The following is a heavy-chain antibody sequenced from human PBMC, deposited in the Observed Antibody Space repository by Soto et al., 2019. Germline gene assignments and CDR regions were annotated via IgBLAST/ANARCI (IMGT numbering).Heavy chain of an antibody. V-gene: IGHV3-21*01. CDR3: GRVLGIVPIKSTDMDV. Sequence: EVQLVESGGGLVKPGGSLRLSCEASGFTFSSYTINWVRQAPGKGLEWVSSISSRSTSIYYADSVKGRFTISRDNAKNSLFLQMDSLRAEDTAVYYCGRVLGIVPIKSTDMDVWGKGATVTVSS. D-gene: IGHD2-2*03. J-gene: IGHJ6*03. CDR1: GFTFSSYT. CDR2: ISSRSTSI.